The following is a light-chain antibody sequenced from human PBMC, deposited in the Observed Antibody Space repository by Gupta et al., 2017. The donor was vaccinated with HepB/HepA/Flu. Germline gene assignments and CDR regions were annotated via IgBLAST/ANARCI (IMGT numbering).Light chain of an antibody. J-gene: IGKJ4*01. CDR2: GAS. Sequence: EIVLTQSPATLSLSPGERATLSCRASQSIISRYLAWYQQKPGQAPRLLIYGASSRATGIPDRFSGSGSGTDFTLTISRLEPEDFAVYHCQQYGFSPLLTFGGGTKVEIK. V-gene: IGKV3-20*01. CDR1: QSIISRY. CDR3: QQYGFSPLLT.